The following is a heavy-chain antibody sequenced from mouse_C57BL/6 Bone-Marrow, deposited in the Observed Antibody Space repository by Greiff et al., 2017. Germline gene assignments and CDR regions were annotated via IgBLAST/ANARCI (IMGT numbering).Heavy chain of an antibody. V-gene: IGHV5-4*03. J-gene: IGHJ4*01. D-gene: IGHD2-2*01. CDR3: ARGGLPYYAMDY. CDR1: GFTFSSYA. CDR2: ISDGGSYT. Sequence: EVMLVASGGGLVKPGGSLKLSCAASGFTFSSYAMSWVRQTPEKRLEWVATISDGGSYTYYPDNVKGRFTISRDNAKNNLYLQMSHLKSEDTAMYYCARGGLPYYAMDYWGQGTSVTVSS.